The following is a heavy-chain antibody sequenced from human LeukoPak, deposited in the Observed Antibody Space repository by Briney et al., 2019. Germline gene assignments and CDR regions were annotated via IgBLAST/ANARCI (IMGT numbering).Heavy chain of an antibody. J-gene: IGHJ4*02. V-gene: IGHV4-34*01. CDR1: GGSFSGYN. CDR2: INHSGST. CDR3: ARRIVVVTADFDY. Sequence: SETLSLTCAVYGGSFSGYNWSWIRQPPGKGLEWIGEINHSGSTNYNPSLKSRVTISVDTSKNQFSLKLSSVTAADTAVYYCARRIVVVTADFDYWGQGTLVTVSS. D-gene: IGHD2-21*02.